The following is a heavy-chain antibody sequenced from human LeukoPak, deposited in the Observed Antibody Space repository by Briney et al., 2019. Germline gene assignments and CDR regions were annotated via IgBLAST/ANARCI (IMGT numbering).Heavy chain of an antibody. Sequence: SETLSLTCTVSGGSISSYYWSWIRQPPGKGLEWIGYIYYSGSTNYNPSLKSRVTISVDTSKNQFSLKLSSVTAADTATYYCARSTGVSTAGTIDYWGQGTLVTVSS. D-gene: IGHD6-13*01. V-gene: IGHV4-59*01. CDR2: IYYSGST. CDR1: GGSISSYY. J-gene: IGHJ4*02. CDR3: ARSTGVSTAGTIDY.